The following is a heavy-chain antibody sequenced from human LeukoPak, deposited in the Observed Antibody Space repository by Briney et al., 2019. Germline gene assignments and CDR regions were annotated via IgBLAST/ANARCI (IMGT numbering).Heavy chain of an antibody. J-gene: IGHJ4*02. Sequence: SVKVSCKASGGTFSSYAISWVRQAPGQGLEWMGGIIPIFGTANYAQKFQGRVTITADESTSTAYMELSSLRSEDTAVYYCAGAPYPIGQQLVASRFHYWGQGTLVTVSS. CDR2: IIPIFGTA. CDR1: GGTFSSYA. V-gene: IGHV1-69*13. CDR3: AGAPYPIGQQLVASRFHY. D-gene: IGHD6-13*01.